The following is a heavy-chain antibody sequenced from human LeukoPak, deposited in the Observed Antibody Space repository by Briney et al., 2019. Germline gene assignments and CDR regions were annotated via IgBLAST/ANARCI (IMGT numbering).Heavy chain of an antibody. V-gene: IGHV4-34*01. CDR2: INHSGST. CDR1: GGSFSGYY. CDR3: ARGASSSGWSPFDL. Sequence: SETLSLTCAVYGGSFSGYYWSWIRQPPGKGLEWIGEINHSGSTNYNPSLKSRVTISVDTSKNQFSLKLSSVTAADTAVYYCARGASSSGWSPFDLWGQGTLVTVYS. J-gene: IGHJ5*02. D-gene: IGHD6-25*01.